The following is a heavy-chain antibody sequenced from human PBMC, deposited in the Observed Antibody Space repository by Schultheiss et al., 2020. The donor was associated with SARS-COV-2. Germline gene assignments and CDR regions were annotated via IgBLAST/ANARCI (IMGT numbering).Heavy chain of an antibody. V-gene: IGHV3-30*07. CDR1: GFTFSGSA. J-gene: IGHJ3*02. Sequence: GGSLRLSCAASGFTFSGSAMHWVRQAPGKGLEWVAVISYDGSNKYYADSVKGRFTISRDNSKNTLYLQMNSLRAEDTAVYYCAREGSSGGAFDIWGQGTMVTVSS. CDR2: ISYDGSNK. CDR3: AREGSSGGAFDI. D-gene: IGHD6-13*01.